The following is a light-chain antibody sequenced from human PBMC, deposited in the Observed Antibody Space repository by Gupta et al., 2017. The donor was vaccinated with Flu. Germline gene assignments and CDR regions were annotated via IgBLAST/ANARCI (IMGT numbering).Light chain of an antibody. CDR2: AAS. Sequence: IQMTQSPSSLSACVGDRVTITCRASQSISSYLNWYQQKPGKAPKLLIYAASSLQSGVPSRFSGSGSGTDFTLTISSLQPEDFATYYCQQSYSTPYTFGQGTKLEIK. J-gene: IGKJ2*01. V-gene: IGKV1-39*01. CDR1: QSISSY. CDR3: QQSYSTPYT.